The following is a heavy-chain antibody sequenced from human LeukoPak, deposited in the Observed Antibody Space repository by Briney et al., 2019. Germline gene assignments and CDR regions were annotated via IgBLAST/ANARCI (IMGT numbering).Heavy chain of an antibody. CDR1: GFTFSGAA. D-gene: IGHD3-10*01. J-gene: IGHJ4*02. CDR2: IRSKANSYAT. CDR3: IHYGSGSYSTDY. V-gene: IGHV3-73*01. Sequence: GGSLRLSCAASGFTFSGAAIHWVRQASGKGLEWVGHIRSKANSYATTYAASVKGRFTISRDDSKNTAYLQMTSLKTEDTAVYYCIHYGSGSYSTDYWGQGTLVTVSS.